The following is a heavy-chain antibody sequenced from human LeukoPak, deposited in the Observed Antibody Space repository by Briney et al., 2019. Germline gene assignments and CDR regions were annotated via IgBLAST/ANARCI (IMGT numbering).Heavy chain of an antibody. J-gene: IGHJ4*02. CDR2: GLYTANT. CDR3: AREHRSSKYFDS. D-gene: IGHD6-6*01. V-gene: IGHV4-39*02. CDR1: GGSIAGNHYY. Sequence: SETLSLTCSVSGGSIAGNHYYWGWIRQPPGKGLEWIGSGLYTANTYSNPSLRSRVTISVDTSKNEFSLKMNSVTAADTAVYYCAREHRSSKYFDSWGQGALMIVSS.